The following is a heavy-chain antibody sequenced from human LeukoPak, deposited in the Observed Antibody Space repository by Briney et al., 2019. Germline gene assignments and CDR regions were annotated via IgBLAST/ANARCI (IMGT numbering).Heavy chain of an antibody. J-gene: IGHJ4*02. CDR3: AREGVVGAYGHFDY. CDR1: GGSLSGYY. Sequence: SETLSLTCAVYGGSLSGYYWSWIRQPPGKGLEWIGEINHSGSTNYNPSLKSRVTISVDTSKNQFSLKLSSVTAADTAVYYCAREGVVGAYGHFDYWGQGTLVTVSS. V-gene: IGHV4-34*01. CDR2: INHSGST. D-gene: IGHD2-15*01.